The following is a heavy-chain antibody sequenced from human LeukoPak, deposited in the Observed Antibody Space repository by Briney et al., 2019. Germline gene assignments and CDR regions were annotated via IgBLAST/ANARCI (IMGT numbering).Heavy chain of an antibody. CDR2: IYSGGST. CDR1: GFTVSSNY. CDR3: ARSRSDYFDY. V-gene: IGHV3-66*01. Sequence: GGSLRLSCAASGFTVSSNYMSWVRQAPGKGPEWVSVIYSGGSTYYADSVKGRFTISRDNSKNTLYLQMNSLRAEDTAVYYCARSRSDYFDYWGQGTLVTVSS. J-gene: IGHJ4*02.